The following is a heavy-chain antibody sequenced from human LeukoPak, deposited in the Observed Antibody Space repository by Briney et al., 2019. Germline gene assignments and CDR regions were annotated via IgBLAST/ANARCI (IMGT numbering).Heavy chain of an antibody. J-gene: IGHJ4*02. CDR1: GFTFSSYA. CDR3: ARSPDYPRYYFDY. CDR2: ISGSGGST. Sequence: HAGGSLRLSCAASGFTFSSYAMSWVRQAPGKGLEWVSAISGSGGSTYYADSVKGRFTLSRDNSKNTLYLQMNSLRAEDTAVYYCARSPDYPRYYFDYWGQGTLVTVSS. V-gene: IGHV3-23*01. D-gene: IGHD4-11*01.